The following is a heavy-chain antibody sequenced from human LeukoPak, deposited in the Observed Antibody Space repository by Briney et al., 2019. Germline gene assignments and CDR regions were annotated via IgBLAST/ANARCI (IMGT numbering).Heavy chain of an antibody. D-gene: IGHD6-13*01. J-gene: IGHJ5*02. CDR1: GGSFSGCY. Sequence: SETLSLTCAVYGGSFSGCYWSWIRQPPGKGLEWIGEINHSGSTNYNPSLKSRVTISVDTSKNQFSLKLSSVTAADTAVYYCVRYSSSYNWFDPWGQGTLVTVSS. CDR2: INHSGST. CDR3: VRYSSSYNWFDP. V-gene: IGHV4-34*01.